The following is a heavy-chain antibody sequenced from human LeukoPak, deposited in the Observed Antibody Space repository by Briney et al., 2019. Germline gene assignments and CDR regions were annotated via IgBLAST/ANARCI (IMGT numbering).Heavy chain of an antibody. CDR3: AREPVAYCGGDCLNWFDP. J-gene: IGHJ5*02. Sequence: SVKVSCKTSRGTFTRYAISWVRQAPGQGLEWMGGIIPIFGTANYAQKFQGRVTINAEESTSTDYMELSSLRSEDTAVYFCAREPVAYCGGDCLNWFDPWGQGTLVTVFS. V-gene: IGHV1-69*13. D-gene: IGHD2-21*01. CDR1: RGTFTRYA. CDR2: IIPIFGTA.